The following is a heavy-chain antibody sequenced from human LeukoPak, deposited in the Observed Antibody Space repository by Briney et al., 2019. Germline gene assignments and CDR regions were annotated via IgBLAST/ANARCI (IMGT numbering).Heavy chain of an antibody. D-gene: IGHD3-10*01. Sequence: ASVKVSCKASGYTFTSYGISWVRQAPGQGLEWMGWISAYNGNTNYAQKFQGRVTMTTDTSTSTAYMELRSLRSDDTAVYFCARPSGSYYLFGYWGQGTLVTVSS. CDR3: ARPSGSYYLFGY. V-gene: IGHV1-18*01. CDR1: GYTFTSYG. CDR2: ISAYNGNT. J-gene: IGHJ4*02.